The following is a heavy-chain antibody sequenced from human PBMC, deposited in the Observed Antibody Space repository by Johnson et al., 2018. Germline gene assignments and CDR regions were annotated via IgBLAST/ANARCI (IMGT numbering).Heavy chain of an antibody. CDR2: ISGSGGST. D-gene: IGHD2-15*01. V-gene: IGHV3-23*04. J-gene: IGHJ6*02. CDR3: AKEKVVVVDATQVGFGMDV. Sequence: VQLVESGGGLVQPGGSLRLSCAASGFTFSSYAMSWVRQAPGKGLEWVSAISGSGGSTYYADSVKGRFTISRDNSKHTLYLQMNSLRAEDTAVDYCAKEKVVVVDATQVGFGMDVWGQGTTVTVSS. CDR1: GFTFSSYA.